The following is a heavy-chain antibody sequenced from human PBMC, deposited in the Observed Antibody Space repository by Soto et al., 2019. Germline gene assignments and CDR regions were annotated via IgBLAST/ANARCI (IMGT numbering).Heavy chain of an antibody. CDR1: GFTFSDYG. CDR2: ISYDGSDK. V-gene: IGHV3-30*18. D-gene: IGHD3-3*01. CDR3: AKMERLFDY. Sequence: QLQLVESGGGVVQPGRSLRLSCAASGFTFSDYGMHWVRQAPGTGLEWVAVISYDGSDKYYADSVKGRFTISRDNSKNRLYLQMNSLRAEDTAVYYCAKMERLFDYWGQGTLVTVSS. J-gene: IGHJ4*02.